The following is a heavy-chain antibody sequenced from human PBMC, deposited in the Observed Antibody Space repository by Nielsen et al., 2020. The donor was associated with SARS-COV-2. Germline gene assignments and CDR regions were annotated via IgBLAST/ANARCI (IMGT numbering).Heavy chain of an antibody. V-gene: IGHV3-9*01. D-gene: IGHD1-26*01. J-gene: IGHJ4*02. CDR3: AKVGATDSDY. CDR2: ISWNSGSI. Sequence: SLKISCAASGFTFDYAMHWVRQAPGKGLEWVSGISWNSGSIGYADSVKGRFTISRDNAKNSLYLQMNSLRAEDTALYYCAKVGATDSDYWGQGTLVTVSS. CDR1: GFTFDYA.